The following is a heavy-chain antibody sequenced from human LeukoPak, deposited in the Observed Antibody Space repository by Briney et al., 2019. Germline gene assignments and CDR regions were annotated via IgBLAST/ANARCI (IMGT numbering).Heavy chain of an antibody. V-gene: IGHV3-7*01. D-gene: IGHD2-15*01. CDR1: GFTFSSYA. CDR2: IKQDGTEK. J-gene: IGHJ4*02. CDR3: ARERVVTRYFAY. Sequence: PGGSLRLSCAASGFTFSSYAMSWVRQAPGKGLEWVAIIKQDGTEKYYVDSVKGRFTISRDNAENSLYLQMNSLRAEDTAVYYCARERVVTRYFAYWGQGTLVTVSS.